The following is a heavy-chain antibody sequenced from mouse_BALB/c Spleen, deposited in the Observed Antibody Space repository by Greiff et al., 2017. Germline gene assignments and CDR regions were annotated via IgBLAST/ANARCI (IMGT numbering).Heavy chain of an antibody. CDR3: ATVVERAAMDY. CDR1: GYTFTSYW. J-gene: IGHJ4*01. CDR2: IYPGSGST. V-gene: IGHV1S22*01. Sequence: LQQPGSELVRPGASVKLSCKASGYTFTSYWMHWVKQRHGQGLEWIGNIYPGSGSTNYDEKFKSKGTLTVDTSSSTAYMHLSSLTSEDSAVYYCATVVERAAMDYWGQGTSVTVSS. D-gene: IGHD1-1*01.